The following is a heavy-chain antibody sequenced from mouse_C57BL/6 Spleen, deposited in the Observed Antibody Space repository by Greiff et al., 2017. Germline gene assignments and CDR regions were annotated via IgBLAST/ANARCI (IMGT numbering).Heavy chain of an antibody. Sequence: EVKLQESVAELVRPGASVKLSCTASGFNIKNTYMHWVKQRPEQGLEWIGRIDPANGNTKYAPKFQGKATITADTSSNTAYLQLSSLTSEDTAIYYCATLYYGSSYYAMDYWGQGTSVTVSS. CDR1: GFNIKNTY. J-gene: IGHJ4*01. D-gene: IGHD1-1*01. CDR2: IDPANGNT. CDR3: ATLYYGSSYYAMDY. V-gene: IGHV14-3*01.